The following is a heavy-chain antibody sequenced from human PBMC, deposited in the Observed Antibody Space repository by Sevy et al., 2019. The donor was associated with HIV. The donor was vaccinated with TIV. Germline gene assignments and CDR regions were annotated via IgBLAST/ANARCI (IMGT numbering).Heavy chain of an antibody. CDR3: ARVSRTVTTDY. V-gene: IGHV4-31*03. D-gene: IGHD4-4*01. Sequence: SETLSLTCTVSGGSISSGGYYWSWIRQHPGKGLEWIGYIYHSGSTYYNPSLKSRVTISVDTSKNQFSLKLRSVTAADTAVYYCARVSRTVTTDYWGQGTLVTVSS. J-gene: IGHJ4*02. CDR2: IYHSGST. CDR1: GGSISSGGYY.